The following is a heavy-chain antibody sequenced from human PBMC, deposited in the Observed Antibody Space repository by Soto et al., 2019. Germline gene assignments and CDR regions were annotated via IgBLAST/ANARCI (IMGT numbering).Heavy chain of an antibody. Sequence: QVQLVESGGGVVQPGRSLRVSCVASGFTFSSHGMHWVRQAPGKGLEWVAIIWHDGSTKYYADSVKGRFTISRDNPRNTLYLEMDSLRDEDTAVYSCARDSTGGSCLDYWGQGTLVTVSS. J-gene: IGHJ4*02. CDR1: GFTFSSHG. D-gene: IGHD2-15*01. CDR2: IWHDGSTK. V-gene: IGHV3-33*01. CDR3: ARDSTGGSCLDY.